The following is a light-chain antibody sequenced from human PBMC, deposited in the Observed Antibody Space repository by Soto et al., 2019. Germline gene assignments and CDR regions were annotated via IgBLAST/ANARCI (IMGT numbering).Light chain of an antibody. Sequence: QCVLTQPPSVSGSPGESVTLSCTGTSSDVGSYNRVSWYQQPPGTAPKLMIYEVSNRPSGVPDRFSGSKSGNTASLTISGLQAEDEADYYCNSYTSSSTYVFGTGPKVTVL. V-gene: IGLV2-18*02. CDR1: SSDVGSYNR. CDR2: EVS. J-gene: IGLJ1*01. CDR3: NSYTSSSTYV.